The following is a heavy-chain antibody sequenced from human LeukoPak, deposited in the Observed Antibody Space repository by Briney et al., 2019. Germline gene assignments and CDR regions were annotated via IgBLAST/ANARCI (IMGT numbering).Heavy chain of an antibody. CDR1: GFTFSDYE. CDR3: ARASCCSWDLDY. J-gene: IGHJ4*02. Sequence: GSLRLSCAASGFTFSDYEMNWVRQAPGKGLKWVSYISISGNTIYYADSVKGRFTISRDNATNSLYLQMNSLRPEDTAVYYCARASCCSWDLDYWGQGTLVTVSS. D-gene: IGHD6-13*01. CDR2: ISISGNTI. V-gene: IGHV3-48*03.